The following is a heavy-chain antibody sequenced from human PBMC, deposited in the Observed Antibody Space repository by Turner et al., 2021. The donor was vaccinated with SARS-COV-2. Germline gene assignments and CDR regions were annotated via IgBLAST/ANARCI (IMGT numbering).Heavy chain of an antibody. CDR1: GFTFSSYS. Sequence: EVQLVESGGGLVKPGGSLRLSCAASGFTFSSYSMNWVRQAPGKGLELVSSISSSSSYIYYADSVKGRFTISRDNAKNSLYLQMNSLRAEDTAVYYCARARGHYYDSSGYYPDAFDIWGQGTMVTVSS. D-gene: IGHD3-22*01. J-gene: IGHJ3*02. CDR2: ISSSSSYI. V-gene: IGHV3-21*01. CDR3: ARARGHYYDSSGYYPDAFDI.